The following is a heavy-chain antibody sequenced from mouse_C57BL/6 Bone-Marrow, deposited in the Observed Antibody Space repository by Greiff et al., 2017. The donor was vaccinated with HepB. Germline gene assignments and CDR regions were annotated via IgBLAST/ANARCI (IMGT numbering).Heavy chain of an antibody. CDR2: IYPGGGYT. V-gene: IGHV1-63*01. CDR3: ARGGNGCYFDY. D-gene: IGHD2-1*01. Sequence: QVQLQQSGAELVRPGTSVKMSCKASGYTFTNYWIGWAKQRPGHCLEWIGDIYPGGGYTNYNEKFKGKATLTADKSSSTAYMQFSSLTSEDSAIYYCARGGNGCYFDYWGQGTTLTVSS. CDR1: GYTFTNYW. J-gene: IGHJ2*01.